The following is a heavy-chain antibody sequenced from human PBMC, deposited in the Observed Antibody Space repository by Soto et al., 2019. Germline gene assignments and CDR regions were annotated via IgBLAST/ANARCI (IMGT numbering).Heavy chain of an antibody. Sequence: SVKVSCKASGGTFSSYAISWVRQAPGQGLEWMGGIIPIFGTANYAQKFQGRVTITADESASTAYMELSSLRSEDTAVYYCARDLEYSSSSFWFDPWGQGTLVTVSS. J-gene: IGHJ5*02. D-gene: IGHD6-6*01. CDR2: IIPIFGTA. CDR3: ARDLEYSSSSFWFDP. V-gene: IGHV1-69*13. CDR1: GGTFSSYA.